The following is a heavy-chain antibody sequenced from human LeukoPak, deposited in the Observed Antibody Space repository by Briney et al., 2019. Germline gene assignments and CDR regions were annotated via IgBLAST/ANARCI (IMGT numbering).Heavy chain of an antibody. D-gene: IGHD3-10*02. J-gene: IGHJ6*04. CDR1: GFPFSSYA. Sequence: GGSLRLSCAVSGFPFSSYAMSWVRQAPGKGLEWVSATSSSDAGTYYADSVRGRFTISRDNSKNTLYLQMNSLRAEDTAVYYCAELGITMIGGVWGKGTTVTISS. CDR3: AELGITMIGGV. CDR2: TSSSDAGT. V-gene: IGHV3-23*01.